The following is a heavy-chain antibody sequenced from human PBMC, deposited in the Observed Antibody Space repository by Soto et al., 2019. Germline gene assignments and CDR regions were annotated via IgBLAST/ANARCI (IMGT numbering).Heavy chain of an antibody. CDR3: ARQIQLRNYYYYGMDV. CDR2: IYYSGST. J-gene: IGHJ6*02. D-gene: IGHD5-18*01. Sequence: SETLSLTCTFSGGSISSGDYYWSWIRQPPGKGLEWIGYIYYSGSTYYNPSLKSRVTISVDTSKNQFSLKLSSVTAADTAVYYCARQIQLRNYYYYGMDVWGQGTTVTVSS. V-gene: IGHV4-30-4*01. CDR1: GGSISSGDYY.